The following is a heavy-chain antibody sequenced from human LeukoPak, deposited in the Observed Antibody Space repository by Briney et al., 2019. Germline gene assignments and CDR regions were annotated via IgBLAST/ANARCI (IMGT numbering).Heavy chain of an antibody. D-gene: IGHD3-22*01. J-gene: IGHJ4*02. CDR1: GYTFTSYG. V-gene: IGHV1-18*01. CDR3: ARGSYYYDSSGAGGFDY. Sequence: GASVKVSCKASGYTFTSYGISWVRQAPGQGLEWMGWMSAYNGNTNYAQKLQGRVTMTTDTSTSTAYMELRSLRSDDTAVYYCARGSYYYDSSGAGGFDYWGQGTLVTVSS. CDR2: MSAYNGNT.